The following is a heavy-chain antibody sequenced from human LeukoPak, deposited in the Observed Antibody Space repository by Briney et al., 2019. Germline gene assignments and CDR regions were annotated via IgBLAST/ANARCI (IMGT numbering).Heavy chain of an antibody. J-gene: IGHJ4*02. CDR3: VRDVDI. Sequence: GGSLRPSCAASGFTFSSYGMHWVRQAPGKGLEWVAFIRYDGSNKYYADSVKGRFTISRDNAKNSVYLQMNGLTVEDTAVYYCVRDVDIWGQGTLVTVSS. D-gene: IGHD5-24*01. V-gene: IGHV3-30*02. CDR2: IRYDGSNK. CDR1: GFTFSSYG.